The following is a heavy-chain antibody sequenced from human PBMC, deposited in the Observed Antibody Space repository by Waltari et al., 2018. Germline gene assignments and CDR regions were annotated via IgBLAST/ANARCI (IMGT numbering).Heavy chain of an antibody. CDR3: ATYIGASVGTAAFDV. V-gene: IGHV4-39*01. CDR2: ISYTGAT. Sequence: QLQLQESCPGLVKPSETLSLTCTVPGGSITNNRHYWGWIRQPPGQGPEWIATISYTGATYSTPSLQSRLTMSRDTSKNQLSLTLVSVTAADTAVYYCATYIGASVGTAAFDVWGQGTMVTVSS. CDR1: GGSITNNRHY. J-gene: IGHJ3*01. D-gene: IGHD5-12*01.